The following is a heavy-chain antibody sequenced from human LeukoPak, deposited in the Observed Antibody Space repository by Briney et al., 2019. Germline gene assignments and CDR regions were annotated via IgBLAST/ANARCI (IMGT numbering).Heavy chain of an antibody. V-gene: IGHV1-3*01. CDR2: INAGNGNT. Sequence: GASVKVSCKASGYTFTSYAMHWVGQAPGQRREWMGWINAGNGNTIYSQKFQGRVTITRDTSASTAYMELSSLRSEDTAVYYCARAKNWFDPWGQGTLVTVSS. J-gene: IGHJ5*02. CDR1: GYTFTSYA. CDR3: ARAKNWFDP.